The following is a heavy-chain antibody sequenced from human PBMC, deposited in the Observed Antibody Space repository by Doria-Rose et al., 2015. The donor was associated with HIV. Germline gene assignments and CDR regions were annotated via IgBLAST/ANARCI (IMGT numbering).Heavy chain of an antibody. CDR1: GGSVASGTPY. D-gene: IGHD6-25*01. Sequence: QVQLQESGPGLVKPSETLSLTCTVSGGSVASGTPYWDWIRQTPGKGLEWIGTIYYSGTTYYNPSLRGRVTISLPTSKTQFSLKLISGAAADTGVYYCAKQAVNWFDPWGQGTLVTVSS. V-gene: IGHV4-39*01. J-gene: IGHJ5*02. CDR3: AKQAVNWFDP. CDR2: IYYSGTT.